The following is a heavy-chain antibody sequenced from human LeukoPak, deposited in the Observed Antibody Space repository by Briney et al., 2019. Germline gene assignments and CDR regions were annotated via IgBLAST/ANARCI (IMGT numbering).Heavy chain of an antibody. D-gene: IGHD4-17*01. CDR3: AKAHLSVTPNALFDY. Sequence: GGSLRLSCAASGFTFSSYGMHWVRQAPGKGLEWVAFIRYDGSNKYYADSVEGRFTISRDNSKNTLYLQMNSLRAEDTAVYYCAKAHLSVTPNALFDYWGQGTLVTVSS. V-gene: IGHV3-30*02. J-gene: IGHJ4*02. CDR2: IRYDGSNK. CDR1: GFTFSSYG.